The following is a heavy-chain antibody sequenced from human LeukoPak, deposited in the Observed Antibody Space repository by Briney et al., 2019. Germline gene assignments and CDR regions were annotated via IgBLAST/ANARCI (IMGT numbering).Heavy chain of an antibody. CDR3: ARGGIGSAWD. CDR2: INTNAGNP. CDR1: GYTFTSYA. J-gene: IGHJ4*02. D-gene: IGHD1-26*01. Sequence: ASVKVSCKASGYTFTSYAMNWVRQAPGQGLEWMGWINTNAGNPTYAQGFTGRFVFSLDTSVTTAYLQISSLNTEDTAVYYCARGGIGSAWDWGQGTLVTVSS. V-gene: IGHV7-4-1*02.